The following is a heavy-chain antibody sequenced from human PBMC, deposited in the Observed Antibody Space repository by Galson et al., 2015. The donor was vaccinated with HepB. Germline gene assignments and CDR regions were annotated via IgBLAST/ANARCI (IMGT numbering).Heavy chain of an antibody. CDR3: ARDGRLGELSLSAADY. D-gene: IGHD3-16*02. J-gene: IGHJ4*02. V-gene: IGHV1-69*13. Sequence: SVKVSCKASGGTFSSYAISWVRQAPGQGLEWMGGIIPIFGTANYAQKFQGRVTITANESTSTAYMELSSLRSEDTAVYYCARDGRLGELSLSAADYWGQGTLVTVSS. CDR2: IIPIFGTA. CDR1: GGTFSSYA.